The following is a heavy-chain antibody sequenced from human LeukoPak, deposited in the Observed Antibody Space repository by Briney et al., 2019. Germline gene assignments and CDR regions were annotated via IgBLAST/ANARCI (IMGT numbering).Heavy chain of an antibody. D-gene: IGHD2-21*02. V-gene: IGHV4-31*03. CDR2: IYYSGST. J-gene: IGHJ6*02. CDR1: GGSISSGGYY. Sequence: SQTLSLTCTVSGGSISSGGYYWSWIRQHPGKGLEWIGYIYYSGSTYYNPSLKSRVTISVDKSKNQFSLKLSSVTAADTAVYYCARGTAPDYYYGMDVWGQGTTVTVSS. CDR3: ARGTAPDYYYGMDV.